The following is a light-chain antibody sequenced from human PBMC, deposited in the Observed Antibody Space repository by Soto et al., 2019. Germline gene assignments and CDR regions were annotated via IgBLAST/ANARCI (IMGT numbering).Light chain of an antibody. CDR3: ATWDHSLTGEV. V-gene: IGLV2-23*01. CDR1: SSDVGSYNL. CDR2: EGS. Sequence: QSVLTQPASVSGSPGQSITISCTGTSSDVGSYNLVSWYQQHPGKAPKLMIYEGSKRPSGVSNRFSGSKSGNTASLTISGPQAEDEADYYCATWDHSLTGEVFGGGTKLTVL. J-gene: IGLJ2*01.